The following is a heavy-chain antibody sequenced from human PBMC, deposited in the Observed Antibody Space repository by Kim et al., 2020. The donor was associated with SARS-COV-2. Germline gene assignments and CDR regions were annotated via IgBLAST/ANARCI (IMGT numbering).Heavy chain of an antibody. D-gene: IGHD7-27*01. CDR3: ARSITGDNYYGMDV. CDR2: IYHSGST. V-gene: IGHV4-30-2*01. J-gene: IGHJ6*02. Sequence: SETLSLTCAVSGGSISSGGYSWSWIRQPPGKGLEWIGYIYHSGSTYYNPSLKSRVTISVDRSKNQFSLKLSSVTAADTAVYYCARSITGDNYYGMDVWGQGTTVTVSS. CDR1: GGSISSGGYS.